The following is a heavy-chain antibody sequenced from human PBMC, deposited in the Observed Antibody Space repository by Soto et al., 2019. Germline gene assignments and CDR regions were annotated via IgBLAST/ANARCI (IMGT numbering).Heavy chain of an antibody. CDR3: ARDLGTTGTTLRWDY. CDR1: VFTFSSYS. CDR2: ISSSSSYI. J-gene: IGHJ4*02. V-gene: IGHV3-21*01. Sequence: PGWSLRLSCSASVFTFSSYSMNWFRQAPGKGLEWVSSISSSSSYIYYADSVKGRFTISRDNAKNSLYLQMNSLRAEDTAVYYCARDLGTTGTTLRWDYWGQGTLVTVSS. D-gene: IGHD1-1*01.